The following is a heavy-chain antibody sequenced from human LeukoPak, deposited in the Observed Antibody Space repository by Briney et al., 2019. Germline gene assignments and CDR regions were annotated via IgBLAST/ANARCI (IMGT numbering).Heavy chain of an antibody. CDR3: ARPYCSGGSCHDYFDY. CDR1: GFTFTGYY. CDR2: INPYTGGT. D-gene: IGHD2-15*01. V-gene: IGHV1-2*02. J-gene: IGHJ4*02. Sequence: ASVKVSCKVSGFTFTGYYIHYIRQAPGQGLEWMGWINPYTGGTNYAQKFQGRVTMTRATSISTAYMDLSRLRSDDTAVYYCARPYCSGGSCHDYFDYWGQGTLVTVSS.